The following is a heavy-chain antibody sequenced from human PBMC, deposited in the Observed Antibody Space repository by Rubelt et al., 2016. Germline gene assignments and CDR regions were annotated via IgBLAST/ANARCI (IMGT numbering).Heavy chain of an antibody. CDR1: GYTFTSYG. V-gene: IGHV1-18*01. Sequence: QVQLVQSGAEVKKPGASVKVSCKASGYTFTSYGISWVRQAPGQGLEWMGWISAYNGNTNYAQKIQGRVTMTTDTSTSTAYMELSSLRSDDTAVYYCARDPTTRFTSTGWFDPWGQGTLVTVSS. CDR3: ARDPTTRFTSTGWFDP. CDR2: ISAYNGNT. D-gene: IGHD5-12*01. J-gene: IGHJ5*02.